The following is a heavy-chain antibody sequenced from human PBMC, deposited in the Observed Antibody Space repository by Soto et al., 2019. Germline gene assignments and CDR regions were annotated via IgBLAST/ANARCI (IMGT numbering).Heavy chain of an antibody. J-gene: IGHJ4*02. CDR2: IYYRGNT. CDR1: GGSISSSLYY. Sequence: SETLSLTCTVSGGSISSSLYYWGWTRQSPGKGLEWIGSIYYRGNTYYNPSLKSRVTISVDTSKNQFSLKLNSVTAADTAVYYCARPKEYDDCLDLWGQGTLVTVSS. D-gene: IGHD2-21*02. CDR3: ARPKEYDDCLDL. V-gene: IGHV4-39*01.